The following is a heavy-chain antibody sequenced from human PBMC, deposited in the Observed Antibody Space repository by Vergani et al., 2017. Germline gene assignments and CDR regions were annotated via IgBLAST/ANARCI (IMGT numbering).Heavy chain of an antibody. CDR2: ISPDVFST. V-gene: IGHV1-46*03. CDR1: RYTFTAYY. Sequence: QVQLVQSGAEVGKPGASVKISCKASRYTFTAYYIHWVRQAPEQGLEWVGVISPDVFSTSYPKKFQGRVTLTRYTSTSTVYVEVTSLRSDDTAFYYFAREPPLTGFCDYWGQGTLVTVSS. CDR3: AREPPLTGFCDY. D-gene: IGHD3-9*01. J-gene: IGHJ4*02.